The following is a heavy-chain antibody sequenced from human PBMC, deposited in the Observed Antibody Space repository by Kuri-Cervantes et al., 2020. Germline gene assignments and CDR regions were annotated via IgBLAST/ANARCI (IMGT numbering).Heavy chain of an antibody. CDR3: AREGFCSGGSCYATNWFDP. CDR1: GYTFTSYA. V-gene: IGHV7-4-1*01. CDR2: INTNTGNP. Sequence: ASVKVSCKASGYTFTSYAMNWVRQAPGQGLEWMGWINTNTGNPTYAQGFTGRFVFSLDTSVSTAYLQICSLKAEDTAVYYCAREGFCSGGSCYATNWFDPWGQGTLVTVSS. D-gene: IGHD2-15*01. J-gene: IGHJ5*02.